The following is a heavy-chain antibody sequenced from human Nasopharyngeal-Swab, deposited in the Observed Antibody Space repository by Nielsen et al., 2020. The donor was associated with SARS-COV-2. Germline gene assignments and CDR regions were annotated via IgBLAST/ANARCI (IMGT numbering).Heavy chain of an antibody. CDR2: ISSSSTYI. D-gene: IGHD3-3*01. J-gene: IGHJ6*02. CDR1: EFTFSNYN. CDR3: ARDGLDYDFWSAYFTDV. V-gene: IGHV3-21*01. Sequence: GESLKISCAASEFTFSNYNMNWVRQAPGKGLEWVSSISSSSTYIYYADSVKGRFTISRDNTKNSLSLQMNSLRAEDTAVYYCARDGLDYDFWSAYFTDVWGQGTTVIVSS.